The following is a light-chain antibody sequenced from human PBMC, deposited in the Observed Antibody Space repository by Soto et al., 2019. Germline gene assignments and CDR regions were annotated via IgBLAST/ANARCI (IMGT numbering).Light chain of an antibody. CDR1: QTISSW. J-gene: IGKJ1*01. CDR3: QHYNSYSEA. Sequence: DIQMTQSPSTLSGTVGDRVTITCRASQTISSWLAWYQQKPGKAPKLLIYKASTLKSGVPSRFSGSGSGAEFTLTISSLQPDDFATYYCQHYNSYSEAFGQGTKADNK. V-gene: IGKV1-5*03. CDR2: KAS.